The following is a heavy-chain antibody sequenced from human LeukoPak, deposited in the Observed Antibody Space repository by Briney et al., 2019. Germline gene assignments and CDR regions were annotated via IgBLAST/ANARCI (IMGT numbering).Heavy chain of an antibody. V-gene: IGHV4-39*07. CDR1: GGSISSSSYY. CDR3: ARDRGSRGLRYFDWSTFDP. D-gene: IGHD3-9*01. J-gene: IGHJ5*02. CDR2: IYYSGST. Sequence: SETLSLTCTVSGGSISSSSYYWGWIRQPPGKGLEWIVSIYYSGSTYYNPSLKSRVTISVDKSKNQFSLKLSSVTAADTAVYYCARDRGSRGLRYFDWSTFDPWGQGTLVTVSS.